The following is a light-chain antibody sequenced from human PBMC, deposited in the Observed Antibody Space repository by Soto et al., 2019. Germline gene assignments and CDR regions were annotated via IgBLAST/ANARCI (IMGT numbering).Light chain of an antibody. J-gene: IGKJ1*01. CDR1: QSVSSSY. Sequence: EIVLTQSPGTLSLSPGERATLSCRASQSVSSSYLAWYQQKPGQAPRLLIYGASSRATGIPDRFSGSGSGTDFTLTISRLAPEYFAVYYCQQYGSSPQTFGQGTKVEIK. V-gene: IGKV3-20*01. CDR2: GAS. CDR3: QQYGSSPQT.